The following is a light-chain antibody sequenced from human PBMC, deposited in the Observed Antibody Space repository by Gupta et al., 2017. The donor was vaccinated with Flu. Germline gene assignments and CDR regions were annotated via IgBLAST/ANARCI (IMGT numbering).Light chain of an antibody. CDR1: QTINSN. V-gene: IGKV3-15*01. J-gene: IGKJ2*03. CDR2: DAS. Sequence: EIVVTQSLATLSVSPGERATLSCRASQTINSNLAWYQQNPGQAPRVLMYDASTRATGIPARFSGSGSGTEFTLTISSLQSEDFAVYYCQQYNSWPYSFGQGTKLEIK. CDR3: QQYNSWPYS.